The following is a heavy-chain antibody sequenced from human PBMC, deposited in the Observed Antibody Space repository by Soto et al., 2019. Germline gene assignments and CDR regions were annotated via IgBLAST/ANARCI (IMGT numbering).Heavy chain of an antibody. V-gene: IGHV1-69*01. CDR1: GGTFSIYT. Sequence: QVQLVQSGAEVKKPGSSVKVSCKASGGTFSIYTISWVRQAPGQGLEWMGGSANSAQKFQGRLTGTADESTSTVDLEFSSLTSEDTAVYYCAREGPPDIAWFDPWVQGTLVSVSS. CDR2: SA. D-gene: IGHD2-15*01. CDR3: AREGPPDIAWFDP. J-gene: IGHJ5*02.